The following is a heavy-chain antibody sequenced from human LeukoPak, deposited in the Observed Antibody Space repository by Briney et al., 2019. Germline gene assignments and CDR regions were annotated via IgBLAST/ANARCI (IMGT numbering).Heavy chain of an antibody. CDR1: GGSISSYY. CDR2: IYYSGST. V-gene: IGHV4-59*12. D-gene: IGHD1-1*01. J-gene: IGHJ5*02. Sequence: PSETLSLTCTVSGGSISSYYWSWIRQPPGKGLEWIGYIYYSGSTNYNPSLKSRVAISVDTSKNQFSLKLSSVTAADTAVYYCARGNWNWFDPWGQGTLVTVSS. CDR3: ARGNWNWFDP.